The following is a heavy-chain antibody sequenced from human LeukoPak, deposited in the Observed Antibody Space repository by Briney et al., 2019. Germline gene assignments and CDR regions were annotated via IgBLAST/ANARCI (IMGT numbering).Heavy chain of an antibody. CDR3: ARVKYSSSWFFDY. D-gene: IGHD6-13*01. CDR2: ISSNGGST. J-gene: IGHJ4*02. CDR1: GFTFSSYW. V-gene: IGHV3-64*01. Sequence: PGGSLRLSCAASGFTFSSYWMSWVRQAPGKGLEYVSAISSNGGSTYYANSVKGRFTISRDNSKNTLYLQMGSLRAEDMAVYYCARVKYSSSWFFDYWGQGTLVTVSS.